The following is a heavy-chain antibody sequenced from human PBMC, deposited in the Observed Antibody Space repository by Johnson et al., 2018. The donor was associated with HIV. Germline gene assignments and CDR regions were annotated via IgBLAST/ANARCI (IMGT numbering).Heavy chain of an antibody. D-gene: IGHD2-8*01. CDR2: ISWNSGSI. V-gene: IGHV3-9*01. Sequence: LVESGGGLVQPGRSLRLSCAASGFTFDDYAMHWVRQAPGKGLEWVSGISWNSGSIGYADSVKGRFTISRDNTKNSLYLQMNSLRAEDTAVYYCARDGALGVGSVFDIWGQGTMVTVSS. J-gene: IGHJ3*02. CDR3: ARDGALGVGSVFDI. CDR1: GFTFDDYA.